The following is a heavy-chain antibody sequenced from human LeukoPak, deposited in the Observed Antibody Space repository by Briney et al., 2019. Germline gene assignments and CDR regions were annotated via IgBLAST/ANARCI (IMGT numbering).Heavy chain of an antibody. D-gene: IGHD5-18*01. CDR3: ARDRPQLWFI. V-gene: IGHV3-30*04. J-gene: IGHJ4*02. CDR2: ISYDGSNK. Sequence: PRGVLRLSCAASGFTFSSYAMHWVRQAPGKGLEWVAVISYDGSNKYYADSVKGRFTISRDNSKNTLYLQMNSLRAEDTAVYYCARDRPQLWFIWGQGTLVTVSS. CDR1: GFTFSSYA.